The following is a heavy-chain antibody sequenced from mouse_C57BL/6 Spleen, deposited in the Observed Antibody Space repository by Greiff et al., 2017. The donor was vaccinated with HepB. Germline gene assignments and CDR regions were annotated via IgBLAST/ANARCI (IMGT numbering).Heavy chain of an antibody. V-gene: IGHV5-4*01. CDR2: ISDGGSYT. D-gene: IGHD1-1*01. CDR3: ARDEDYYGSSPYFDY. CDR1: GFTFSSYA. Sequence: EVHLVESGGGLVKPGGSLKLSCAASGFTFSSYAMSWVRQTPEKRLEWVATISDGGSYTYYPDNVKGRFTISRDNAKNNLYLQMSHLKSEDTAMYYCARDEDYYGSSPYFDYWGQGTTLTVSS. J-gene: IGHJ2*01.